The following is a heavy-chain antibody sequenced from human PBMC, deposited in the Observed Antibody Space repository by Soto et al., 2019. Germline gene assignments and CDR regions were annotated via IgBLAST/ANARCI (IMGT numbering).Heavy chain of an antibody. CDR2: IRYDGSDE. D-gene: IGHD1-26*01. J-gene: IGHJ4*02. V-gene: IGHV3-33*08. CDR1: ASIFKGHG. CDR3: ARDGVGATTFFGFLDY. Sequence: QVHLVESGGGVVQPGGSLRLSCAASASIFKGHGMHWVRQAPGKGLEWVAIIRYDGSDEHYGDSVEGRFTISRDNSKNMLYLQMNSLRAEDMAVYYCARDGVGATTFFGFLDYWGQGTLVTVSS.